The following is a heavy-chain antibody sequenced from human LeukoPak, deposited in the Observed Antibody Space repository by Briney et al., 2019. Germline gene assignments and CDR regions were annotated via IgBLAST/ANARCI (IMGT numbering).Heavy chain of an antibody. CDR3: AKRMGYDFGHFDY. Sequence: PGGSLRLSCAASGLTFSNYAVGWVRQAPGRGLEWVSAICISGGRTYYADSVKGRFTISRDNTKNTLYLQMNSLRDDDAGVYYCAKRMGYDFGHFDYWGQGALVTVSS. CDR1: GLTFSNYA. D-gene: IGHD2/OR15-2a*01. CDR2: ICISGGRT. J-gene: IGHJ4*02. V-gene: IGHV3-23*01.